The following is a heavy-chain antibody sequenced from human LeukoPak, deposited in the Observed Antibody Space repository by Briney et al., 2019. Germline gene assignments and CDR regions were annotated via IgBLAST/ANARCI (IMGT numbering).Heavy chain of an antibody. Sequence: GGSLRLSCTASGFTFSNFGMHWVRQAPGKGLEWVAVIAYDGRNIHYVDSVKGRFTISRDNSKNTLYLRMNSLRDEDTAVYHCAKEVYTRSMFESWGQGTLVTVSS. J-gene: IGHJ4*02. CDR3: AKEVYTRSMFES. D-gene: IGHD1-1*01. V-gene: IGHV3-30*18. CDR2: IAYDGRNI. CDR1: GFTFSNFG.